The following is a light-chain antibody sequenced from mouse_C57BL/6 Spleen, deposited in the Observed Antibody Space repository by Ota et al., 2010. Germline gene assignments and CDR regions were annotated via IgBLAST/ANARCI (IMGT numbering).Light chain of an antibody. CDR1: QDIXSY. V-gene: IGKV14-111*01. J-gene: IGKJ4*01. CDR3: LQYDVVPFT. CDR2: RAN. Sequence: DIKMTQSPSSMYASLGERVTITCKASQDIXSYLSWFQQKPGKSPKTLIYRANRLVDGVPSRSVQWIVGKIILSPSAAWSMKIWVIYYCLQYDVVPFTFGVG.